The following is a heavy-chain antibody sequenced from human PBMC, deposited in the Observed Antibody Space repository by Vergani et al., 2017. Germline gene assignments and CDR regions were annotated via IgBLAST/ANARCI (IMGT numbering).Heavy chain of an antibody. CDR2: IHKDGIDK. J-gene: IGHJ4*02. CDR3: VKDHPVFDE. V-gene: IGHV3-30*02. CDR1: GYTFSNYY. Sequence: QVQVVQSGAEVKKSGASVKVSCKTSGYTFSNYYMHWVRQAPGKGLEWVAFIHKDGIDKFYADSVRGRFTISRDISKNTLYLEMNSLSAEDTALYHCVKDHPVFDEWGRGTLVSVS.